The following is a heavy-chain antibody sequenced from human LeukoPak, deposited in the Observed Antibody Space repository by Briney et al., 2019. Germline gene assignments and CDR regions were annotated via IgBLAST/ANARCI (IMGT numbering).Heavy chain of an antibody. CDR2: IKQDGSEK. CDR3: ARDQGWHWFDP. Sequence: GGSLRLSCAASGFTSSSYWMSWVRQAPGKGLEWVANIKQDGSEKYYVDSVKGRFTISRDNAKNSLYLQMNSLRAEDTAVYYCARDQGWHWFDPWGQGTLVTVSS. J-gene: IGHJ5*02. CDR1: GFTSSSYW. V-gene: IGHV3-7*01.